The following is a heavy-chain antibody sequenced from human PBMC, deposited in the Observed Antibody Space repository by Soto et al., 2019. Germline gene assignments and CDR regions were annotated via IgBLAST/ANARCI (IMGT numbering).Heavy chain of an antibody. CDR3: VLSDSVTGTTFRY. CDR2: IYWDDDK. Sequence: QITLKESGPTPVKPTQTLTLTCTVSGFSLSSSGVGVGWIRQPPGKALEWLALIYWDDDKRYSPSLKTRVTVTRDTSNNPVALTVTEMDQAATATYYCVLSDSVTGTTFRYWGQGILVTVPS. V-gene: IGHV2-5*02. CDR1: GFSLSSSGVG. D-gene: IGHD1-20*01. J-gene: IGHJ4*02.